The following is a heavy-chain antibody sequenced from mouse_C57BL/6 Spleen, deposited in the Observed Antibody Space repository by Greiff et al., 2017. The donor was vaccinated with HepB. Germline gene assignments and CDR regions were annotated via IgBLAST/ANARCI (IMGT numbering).Heavy chain of an antibody. D-gene: IGHD1-1*01. CDR2: IQPKSGST. CDR3: ARLDTTVVATGY. J-gene: IGHJ2*01. CDR1: GYTFTSYR. Sequence: QVQLQQPGAELVKPGASVKLSCKASGYTFTSYRMHWVKQRPGQGLEWIGMIQPKSGSTNYNEKFKSKATLTVDKSSSSAYMQLSSLTSEDSAVYYCARLDTTVVATGYWGQGATLTVSS. V-gene: IGHV1-64*01.